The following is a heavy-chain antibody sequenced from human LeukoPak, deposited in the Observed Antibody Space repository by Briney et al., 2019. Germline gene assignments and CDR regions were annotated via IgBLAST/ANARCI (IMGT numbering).Heavy chain of an antibody. V-gene: IGHV1-46*01. CDR1: GYTFTSYY. J-gene: IGHJ4*02. D-gene: IGHD2-15*01. Sequence: EASVKVSCKASGYTFTSYYMHWVRQAPGQGLEWMGIINPSGGSTSYAQKFQGRVTMTRDTSTSTVYMELSSLRSEDTAVYYCARGVAVVVVAATPPLDYWGQGTLVTVSS. CDR3: ARGVAVVVVAATPPLDY. CDR2: INPSGGST.